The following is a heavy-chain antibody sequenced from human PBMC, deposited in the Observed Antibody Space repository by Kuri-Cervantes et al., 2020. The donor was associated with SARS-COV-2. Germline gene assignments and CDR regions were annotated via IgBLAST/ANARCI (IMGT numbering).Heavy chain of an antibody. Sequence: GESLKISCAASGFTVSSNYMSWVRQAPGKGLEWVSVIYSGGSTYYADSVKGRFTISRDNSKNTLYLQMGSLRAEDMAVYYCARVPLGYCSGGSCPGDYWGQGTLVTVSS. CDR3: ARVPLGYCSGGSCPGDY. CDR2: IYSGGST. V-gene: IGHV3-66*01. J-gene: IGHJ4*02. CDR1: GFTVSSNY. D-gene: IGHD2-15*01.